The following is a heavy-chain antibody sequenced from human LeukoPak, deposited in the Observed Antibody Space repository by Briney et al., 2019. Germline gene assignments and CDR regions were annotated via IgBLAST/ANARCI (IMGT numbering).Heavy chain of an antibody. V-gene: IGHV3-66*02. Sequence: GGSLRLSCAASGFTVSSNYMNRVRQAPGKGREWCSGIYSGGATYYAESVKGRFIISRDNSKNTLYLQMNSLGAEDTAVYYCARELHLGQGTLVTVSS. CDR1: GFTVSSNY. CDR2: IYSGGAT. CDR3: ARELH. J-gene: IGHJ4*02. D-gene: IGHD1-26*01.